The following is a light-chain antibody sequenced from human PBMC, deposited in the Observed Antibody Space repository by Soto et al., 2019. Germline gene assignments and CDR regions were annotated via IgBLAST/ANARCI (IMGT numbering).Light chain of an antibody. J-gene: IGKJ4*01. CDR3: QQFYDYPLT. CDR2: GAS. CDR1: QSVSSN. V-gene: IGKV3-20*01. Sequence: EVVLTQSPGTLSLSPGERATLSCRASQSVSSNLAWYRQTPGQAPRLLIYGASSRAAGIPDRFSGSGSGTDLTLTISSLEPEDFAVYYCQQFYDYPLTFGGGTKVDNK.